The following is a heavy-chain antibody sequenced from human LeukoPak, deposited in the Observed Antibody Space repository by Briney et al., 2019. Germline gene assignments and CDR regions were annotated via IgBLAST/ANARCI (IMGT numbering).Heavy chain of an antibody. CDR2: IYYSGNT. D-gene: IGHD2-2*01. CDR3: ARVLRYCSSTSCYGLSGAFDI. Sequence: SETLSLTCTVSGDSISSSSYYWGWIRQPPGKGLEWIGSIYYSGNTYYNPSLKSRVTISVDTSKNQFSLQLNSVTPEDTAVYYCARVLRYCSSTSCYGLSGAFDIWGQGTMVTVSS. CDR1: GDSISSSSYY. J-gene: IGHJ3*02. V-gene: IGHV4-39*07.